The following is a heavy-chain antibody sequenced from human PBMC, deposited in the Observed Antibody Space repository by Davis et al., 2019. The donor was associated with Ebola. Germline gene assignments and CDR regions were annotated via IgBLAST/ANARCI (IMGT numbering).Heavy chain of an antibody. D-gene: IGHD6-19*01. CDR3: ARRDRGWGGNDY. Sequence: GGSLRLSCAASGFTFSNYWMSWVRQAPGKGPEWVANIKEDGSDKYYVDSVKGRFTISRDNAKNSLYLQMNILRADDTAVYYCARRDRGWGGNDYWGQGTLVTVSS. CDR2: IKEDGSDK. CDR1: GFTFSNYW. J-gene: IGHJ4*02. V-gene: IGHV3-7*01.